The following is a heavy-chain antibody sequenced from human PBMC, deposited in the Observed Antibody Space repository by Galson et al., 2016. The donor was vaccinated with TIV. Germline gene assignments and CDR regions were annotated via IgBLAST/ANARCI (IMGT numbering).Heavy chain of an antibody. CDR3: ARHSDIAADFNY. J-gene: IGHJ4*02. CDR1: GDSISSSTYY. CDR2: IYFTGST. Sequence: ETLSLTCIISGDSISSSTYYWGWIRQPPGKGLEWIGSIYFTGSTHYTPSLKSRVTISLDTSKNQFSLKLSSVTAADTAVYYCARHSDIAADFNYWGQGTRATVSS. D-gene: IGHD2-21*01. V-gene: IGHV4-39*01.